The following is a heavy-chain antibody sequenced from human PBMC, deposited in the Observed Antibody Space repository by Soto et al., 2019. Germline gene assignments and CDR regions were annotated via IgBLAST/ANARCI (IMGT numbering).Heavy chain of an antibody. Sequence: ALLKVSCKASAYRNTVDYGHWGRKNTRQGLEWMGWINPKSGGTNYAQKFQGWGTMTRDMSITTAYMDLSRLRSDVTAVYYCARATATRGMDVWGQGTTVTVSS. CDR2: INPKSGGT. D-gene: IGHD2-21*02. CDR3: ARATATRGMDV. CDR1: AYRNTVDY. V-gene: IGHV1-2*04. J-gene: IGHJ6*02.